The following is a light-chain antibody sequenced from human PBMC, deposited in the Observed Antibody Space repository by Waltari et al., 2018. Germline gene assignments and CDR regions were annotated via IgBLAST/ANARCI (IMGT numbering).Light chain of an antibody. J-gene: IGLJ3*02. Sequence: QLVLTQSPSASASLGASVKLTCTLSSGHINNVIAWLQQRPEKGPRYLMKVNSDGSHNKGDVIPDRFSGSSSGAERYLTISSLQSEDEADYFCQTGGHGTWVFGGGTKLTVL. CDR3: QTGGHGTWV. CDR1: SGHINNV. CDR2: VNSDGSH. V-gene: IGLV4-69*01.